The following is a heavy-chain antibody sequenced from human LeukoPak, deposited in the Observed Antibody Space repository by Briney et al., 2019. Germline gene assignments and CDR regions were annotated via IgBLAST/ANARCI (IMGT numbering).Heavy chain of an antibody. D-gene: IGHD2-15*01. CDR3: ARDSSSVVVAAAIDY. CDR2: ISSSSSYI. CDR1: GFTFSSYS. J-gene: IGHJ4*02. Sequence: GGSLRLSCAASGFTFSSYSMNWVRQAPGKGLEWVSSISSSSSYIYYADSVKGRFTISRDNAKNSLYLQMNSLRAEDTAVYYCARDSSSVVVAAAIDYWGQGTLATVSS. V-gene: IGHV3-21*01.